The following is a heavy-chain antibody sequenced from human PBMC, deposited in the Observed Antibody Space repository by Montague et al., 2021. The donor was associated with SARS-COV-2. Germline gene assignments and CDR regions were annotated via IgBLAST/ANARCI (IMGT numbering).Heavy chain of an antibody. CDR3: VRSVGRRGTLYSNGWSKYPFDF. J-gene: IGHJ4*02. D-gene: IGHD6-19*01. CDR2: INHRGLT. Sequence: SETLSLTCAVYGESFSEYIWNWIRQPPGKGLEWIGEINHRGLTKYNPSLNSRVTLSVDTSRNQFSLKLNSVAAADTAMYYCVRSVGRRGTLYSNGWSKYPFDFWGQGTLVTVSS. V-gene: IGHV4-34*01. CDR1: GESFSEYI.